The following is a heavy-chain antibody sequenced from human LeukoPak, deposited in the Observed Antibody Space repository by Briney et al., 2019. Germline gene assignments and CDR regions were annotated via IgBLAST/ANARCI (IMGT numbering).Heavy chain of an antibody. CDR3: AKGDSRILRRYYFDY. Sequence: GGSLRLSCAASGFTFSNYVMGWVRQAPGKGLEWVSVISGSGVSTYHADSVNGRFTVSRDKTKSTLYLQMNSLRAEDTAVYYCAKGDSRILRRYYFDYWGQGTLVTVSS. V-gene: IGHV3-23*01. J-gene: IGHJ4*02. CDR2: ISGSGVST. CDR1: GFTFSNYV. D-gene: IGHD3-3*02.